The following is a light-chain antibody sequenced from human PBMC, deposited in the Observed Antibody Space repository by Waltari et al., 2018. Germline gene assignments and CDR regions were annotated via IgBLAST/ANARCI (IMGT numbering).Light chain of an antibody. J-gene: IGKJ3*01. CDR1: QSISNN. CDR2: GAS. Sequence: EIVMTQSPATLSVSPGDRATLSCRASQSISNNLAWYQQKPGQAPRLLIYGASTRATGIPARLSGNRSGTEFTLTISSLQSEDFAVYYCQQYNNWPPLFTFGPGTKVDMK. CDR3: QQYNNWPPLFT. V-gene: IGKV3D-15*01.